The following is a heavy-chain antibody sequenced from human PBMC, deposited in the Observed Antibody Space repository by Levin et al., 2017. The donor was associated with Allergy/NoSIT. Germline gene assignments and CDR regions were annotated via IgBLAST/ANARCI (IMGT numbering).Heavy chain of an antibody. D-gene: IGHD3-10*01. CDR2: IGTAGDT. V-gene: IGHV3-13*04. CDR1: GFTFSNYD. J-gene: IGHJ3*02. CDR3: ARGSGYAFDI. Sequence: PSETLSLTCAASGFTFSNYDMHWVRQVTGKGLEWVSAIGTAGDTYYPGSVRGRFTISRENAKNSLYLQMNSLRAGDTAVYYCARGSGYAFDIWGQGTMVTVSS.